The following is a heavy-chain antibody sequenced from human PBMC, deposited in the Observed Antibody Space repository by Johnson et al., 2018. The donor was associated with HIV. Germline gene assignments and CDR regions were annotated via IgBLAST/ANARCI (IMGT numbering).Heavy chain of an antibody. V-gene: IGHV3-66*02. CDR3: ARGRGSSSADAFDI. CDR2: IYSGGST. CDR1: GFTVSSNY. J-gene: IGHJ3*02. Sequence: VQLVESGGGVVQPGRSLRLSCAASGFTVSSNYMSWVRQAPGKGLEWVSVIYSGGSTYYADSVKGRFTISRDNAKNTLYLQMNSLRAEATAVYYCARGRGSSSADAFDIWGQGTMVTVSS. D-gene: IGHD6-6*01.